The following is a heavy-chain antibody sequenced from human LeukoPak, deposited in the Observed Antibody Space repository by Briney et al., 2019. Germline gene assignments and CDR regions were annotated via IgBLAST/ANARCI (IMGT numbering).Heavy chain of an antibody. J-gene: IGHJ4*02. V-gene: IGHV4-34*01. D-gene: IGHD6-13*01. Sequence: PAETLSLTCAVYGGSFSGYYWRWIRQPPGKGLEWIGEIDHSGSTNYNPSLKSRVTISVDTSKNQFSLQLSSVTAADRAVYYCARGGIAAVYWGQGTLVTVSS. CDR2: IDHSGST. CDR1: GGSFSGYY. CDR3: ARGGIAAVY.